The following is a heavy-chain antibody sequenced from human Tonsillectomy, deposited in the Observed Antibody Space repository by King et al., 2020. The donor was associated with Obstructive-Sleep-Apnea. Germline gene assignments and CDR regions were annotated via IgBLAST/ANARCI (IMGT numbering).Heavy chain of an antibody. CDR1: GGSISSGGYY. CDR2: IYYSGST. J-gene: IGHJ4*02. Sequence: QLQESGPGLVKPSQTLSLTCTVSGGSISSGGYYWRWIRQHPGKGLEWIGYIYYSGSTYYNPSLKSRVTISVDTSKNQFSLKLSSVTAADTAVYYWARGKSITGTTGFDYWGQGTLVTVSS. D-gene: IGHD1-14*01. V-gene: IGHV4-31*03. CDR3: ARGKSITGTTGFDY.